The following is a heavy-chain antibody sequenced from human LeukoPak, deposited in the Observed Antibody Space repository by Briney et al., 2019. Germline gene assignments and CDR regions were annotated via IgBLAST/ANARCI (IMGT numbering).Heavy chain of an antibody. Sequence: GGSLRLSCTASGFTFRTSGMHWVRQAPGKGLEWVGFIQHDESEIYSADSVRGRFTFSRDNFKSTVYLQMNSLRVEDSAVYYVLSGSGATKRGPLLNYWGQGTLVSVSS. CDR2: IQHDESEI. CDR1: GFTFRTSG. CDR3: LSGSGATKRGPLLNY. J-gene: IGHJ4*02. D-gene: IGHD6-25*01. V-gene: IGHV3-30*02.